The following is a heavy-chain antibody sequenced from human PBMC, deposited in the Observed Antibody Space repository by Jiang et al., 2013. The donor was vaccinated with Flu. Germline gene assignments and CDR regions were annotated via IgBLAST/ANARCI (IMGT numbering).Heavy chain of an antibody. CDR1: GGSFSGYY. J-gene: IGHJ4*02. CDR2: INHSGST. CDR3: ARSSPYYYDSSGYPRPSRVFDY. V-gene: IGHV4-34*01. D-gene: IGHD3-22*01. Sequence: LLKPSETLSLTCAVYGGSFSGYYWSWIRQPPGKGLEWIGEINHSGSTNYNPSLKSRVTISVDTSKNQFSLKLSSVTAADTAVYYCARSSPYYYDSSGYPRPSRVFDYWGQGTLVTVSS.